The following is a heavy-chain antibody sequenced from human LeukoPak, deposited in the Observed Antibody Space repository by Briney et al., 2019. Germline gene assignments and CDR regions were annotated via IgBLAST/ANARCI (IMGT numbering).Heavy chain of an antibody. Sequence: SQTLSLTCTVSGGSISSGGYYWSWIRQHPGKGLEWIGYIYYSGSTYYNPSLKSRVTISVDTSKNQFSLKLSSVTAADTAVYYCARSFRNYFVDYWGQGTLVTVPS. V-gene: IGHV4-31*03. D-gene: IGHD1-14*01. CDR3: ARSFRNYFVDY. J-gene: IGHJ4*02. CDR1: GGSISSGGYY. CDR2: IYYSGST.